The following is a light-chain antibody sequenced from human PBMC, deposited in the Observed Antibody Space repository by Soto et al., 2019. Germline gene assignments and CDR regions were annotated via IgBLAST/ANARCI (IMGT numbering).Light chain of an antibody. V-gene: IGKV3-15*01. J-gene: IGKJ4*01. CDR2: GAS. CDR3: LQDDDYHFT. CDR1: QSVSSN. Sequence: ERVMTQSPGTLSVSPGERATLSCRASQSVSSNLAWYQQKPGQAPRLLIYGASSRATGIPASFSGSGSGTDFTLTISSLQPEDFATYFCLQDDDYHFTFGGGTKV.